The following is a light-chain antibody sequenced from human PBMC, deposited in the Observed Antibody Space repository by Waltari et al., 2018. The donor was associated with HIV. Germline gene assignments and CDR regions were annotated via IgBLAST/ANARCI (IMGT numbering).Light chain of an antibody. J-gene: IGKJ1*01. CDR1: QSVSSN. CDR2: GAS. Sequence: EIVMTQSPATLSVSPGERATLSCRASQSVSSNLAWYQQKPGQAPRLLIFGASTMATCIPARFSGGGSGTDFTLSISSLQSEDFALYYCQQYNDWPRTFGQGTKVEIK. CDR3: QQYNDWPRT. V-gene: IGKV3-15*01.